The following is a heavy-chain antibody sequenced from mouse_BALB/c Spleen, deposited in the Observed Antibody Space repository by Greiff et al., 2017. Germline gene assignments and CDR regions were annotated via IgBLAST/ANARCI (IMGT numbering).Heavy chain of an antibody. Sequence: EVQVVESGGGLVKPGGSLKLSCAASGFTFSSYAMSWVRQTPEKRLEWVASISSGGSTYYPDRVKGRFTISRDNARNILYLQMSSLRSEDTAMYYCAIYGSSSWFAYWGQGTLVTVSA. D-gene: IGHD1-1*01. CDR3: AIYGSSSWFAY. J-gene: IGHJ3*01. CDR1: GFTFSSYA. CDR2: ISSGGST. V-gene: IGHV5-6-5*01.